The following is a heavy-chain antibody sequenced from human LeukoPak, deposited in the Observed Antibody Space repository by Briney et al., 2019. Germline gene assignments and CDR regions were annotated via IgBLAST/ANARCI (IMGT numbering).Heavy chain of an antibody. CDR2: IYYSGST. CDR3: ARDDFWSGYRSGMDV. CDR1: GVSISSGGYY. V-gene: IGHV4-31*03. Sequence: PSETLSLTCTVSGVSISSGGYYWSWIRQHPGKGLEWIGYIYYSGSTYYNPSLKSRVTISVDTSKNQFSLKLSSVTAADTAVYYCARDDFWSGYRSGMDVWGQGTTVTVSS. J-gene: IGHJ6*02. D-gene: IGHD3-3*01.